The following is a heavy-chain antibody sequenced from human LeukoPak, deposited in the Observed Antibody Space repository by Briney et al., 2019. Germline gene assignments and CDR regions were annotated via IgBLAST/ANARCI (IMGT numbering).Heavy chain of an antibody. CDR3: ASVYKYGMDV. J-gene: IGHJ6*02. V-gene: IGHV1-2*06. CDR1: GYTFTGYY. CDR2: INPNSGGT. Sequence: ASVKVSCKASGYTFTGYYMHWVRQAPGQGLEWMGRINPNSGGTNYAQKFQGRVTMTRDTSISTACMELSRLRSEDTAVYYCASVYKYGMDVWGQGTTVIVSS.